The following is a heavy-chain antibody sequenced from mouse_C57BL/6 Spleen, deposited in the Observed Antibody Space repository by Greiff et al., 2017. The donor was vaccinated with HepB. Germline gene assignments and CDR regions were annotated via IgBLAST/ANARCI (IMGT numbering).Heavy chain of an antibody. CDR3: ARQRGLGDYDTVYYFDY. CDR1: GFTFSSYG. J-gene: IGHJ2*01. V-gene: IGHV5-6*01. Sequence: EVQLVESGGDLVKPGGSLKLSCAASGFTFSSYGMSWVRQTPDKRLEWVATISSGGSYTYYPDSVKGRFTISRDNAKNTLYLQMSSLKSEDTAMYYCARQRGLGDYDTVYYFDYWGQGTTLTVSS. D-gene: IGHD2-4*01. CDR2: ISSGGSYT.